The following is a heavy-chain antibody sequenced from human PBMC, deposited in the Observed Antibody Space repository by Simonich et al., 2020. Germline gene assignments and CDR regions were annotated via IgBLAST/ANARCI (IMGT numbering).Heavy chain of an antibody. Sequence: QVQLQESGPGLVKPSETLSLTCAVSGYSISSGYYGGWIRQPPGKGLEWIGSIYHGGRPYYNPSLKSRVTISVDTSKNQFSRKLSSVTAADTAVYYCARDPGLTGTTSWFDPWGQGTLVTVSS. V-gene: IGHV4-38-2*02. CDR3: ARDPGLTGTTSWFDP. J-gene: IGHJ5*02. CDR2: IYHGGRP. CDR1: GYSISSGYY. D-gene: IGHD1-1*01.